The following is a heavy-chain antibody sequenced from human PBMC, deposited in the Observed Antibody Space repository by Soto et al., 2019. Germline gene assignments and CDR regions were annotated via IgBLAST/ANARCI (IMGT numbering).Heavy chain of an antibody. CDR1: GYTFTSYY. J-gene: IGHJ4*02. D-gene: IGHD2-15*01. CDR3: ATRACSGGSCYTDYFDY. V-gene: IGHV1-46*01. Sequence: ASVKVSCKASGYTFTSYYMHWVRQAPGQGLEWMGIINPSGGSTSYAQKFQGRVTMTRNTSISTAYMELSSLRSEDTAVYYCATRACSGGSCYTDYFDYWGQGTLVTVSS. CDR2: INPSGGST.